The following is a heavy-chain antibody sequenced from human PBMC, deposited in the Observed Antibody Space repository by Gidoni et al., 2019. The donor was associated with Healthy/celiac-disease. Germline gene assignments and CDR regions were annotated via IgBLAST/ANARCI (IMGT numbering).Heavy chain of an antibody. CDR2: INHSGST. CDR1: GGSFSGYY. D-gene: IGHD3-10*01. Sequence: QVQLQQCGAGLLKPSETLSPTCAVYGGSFSGYYWSWIRQPPGKGLEWIGEINHSGSTNYNPSLKSRVTISVDTSKNQFSLKLSSVTAADTAVYYCARFALWFGEFRGVGFDLWGRGTLVTVSS. CDR3: ARFALWFGEFRGVGFDL. J-gene: IGHJ2*01. V-gene: IGHV4-34*01.